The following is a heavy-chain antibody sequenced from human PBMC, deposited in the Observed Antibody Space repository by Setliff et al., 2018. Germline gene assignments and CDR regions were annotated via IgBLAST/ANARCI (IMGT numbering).Heavy chain of an antibody. J-gene: IGHJ4*02. CDR1: DDSFYSDYYF. CDR2: ISSSGAT. Sequence: SETLSLTCSVSDDSFYSDYYFWGWIRQPPGKGLEWIATISSSGATNYNSSLKSRVTLSRDVAKRQFSLNLTSVTAADTAVYYCARASVVHAIAVGYWGQGTLVTVSS. V-gene: IGHV4-39*01. CDR3: ARASVVHAIAVGY. D-gene: IGHD2-15*01.